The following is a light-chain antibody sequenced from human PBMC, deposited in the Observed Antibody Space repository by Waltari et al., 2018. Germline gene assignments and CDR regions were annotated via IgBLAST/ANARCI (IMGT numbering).Light chain of an antibody. Sequence: DPVPITCRANQVISTHLAWYHQKPGKAPKLLIYAASTLQSAFPSRFSGSGSGTEFTLTIDSLQPEDFATYYCLHLSNFPLSFGGGTKVELK. CDR2: AAS. CDR1: QVISTH. J-gene: IGKJ4*01. V-gene: IGKV1-9*01. CDR3: LHLSNFPLS.